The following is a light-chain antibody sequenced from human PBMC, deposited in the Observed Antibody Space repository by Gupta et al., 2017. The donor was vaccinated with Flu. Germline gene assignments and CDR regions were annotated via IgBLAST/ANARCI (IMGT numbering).Light chain of an antibody. Sequence: EIVMTQSPSTLSVSPGGRATLSCRASHKVSESLAWYQQSPGRDPRLLIYGASTRATGVPERFSGGGSWAEFSLTISSLQSEDFAINYCLQDQDGPRTFGQGTKVEI. CDR2: GAS. V-gene: IGKV3-15*01. CDR3: LQDQDGPRT. CDR1: HKVSES. J-gene: IGKJ1*01.